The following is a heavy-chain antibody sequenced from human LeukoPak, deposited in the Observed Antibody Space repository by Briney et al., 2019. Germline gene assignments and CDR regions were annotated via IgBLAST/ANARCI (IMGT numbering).Heavy chain of an antibody. CDR3: ARDRHYTMDV. V-gene: IGHV3-74*01. J-gene: IGHJ6*02. Sequence: PGGSLRLSCAASGFTFSSYWMHWVRQAPGKGLVWASRINSDGSSTTYADAVKGQFTISRDNARNTLYLQMNSLRPEDTAVYYCARDRHYTMDVWGQGTTVTVSS. CDR1: GFTFSSYW. CDR2: INSDGSST.